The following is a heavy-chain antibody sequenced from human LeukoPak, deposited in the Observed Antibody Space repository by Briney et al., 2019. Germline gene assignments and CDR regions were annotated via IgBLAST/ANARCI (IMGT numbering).Heavy chain of an antibody. Sequence: ASVKVSCKASGYTFTIYGISWVRQAPGQGLEWMGWISAYNGNTNYAQKLQGRVTMTTDTSTSTAYMELRSLRSDDTAVYYCARDMHIVVVTAIDAFDIWGQGTMVTVSS. D-gene: IGHD2-21*02. CDR1: GYTFTIYG. CDR2: ISAYNGNT. V-gene: IGHV1-18*04. CDR3: ARDMHIVVVTAIDAFDI. J-gene: IGHJ3*02.